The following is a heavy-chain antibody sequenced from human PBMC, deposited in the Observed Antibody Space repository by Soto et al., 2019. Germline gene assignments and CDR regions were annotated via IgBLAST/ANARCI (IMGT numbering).Heavy chain of an antibody. CDR1: GYSLTSYY. D-gene: IGHD5-12*01. CDR2: INPISGTT. CDR3: ASYDCEPGPFDI. J-gene: IGHJ3*02. Sequence: QVQLVQSGAEVKKPGASLKISCKASGYSLTSYYMHWVRQGPGQGLEWMGTINPISGTTTYAQKFQGRVAMTTDTSTGTVYMELSSLSSEDTAVYFCASYDCEPGPFDIWGQGTRVIVSS. V-gene: IGHV1-46*03.